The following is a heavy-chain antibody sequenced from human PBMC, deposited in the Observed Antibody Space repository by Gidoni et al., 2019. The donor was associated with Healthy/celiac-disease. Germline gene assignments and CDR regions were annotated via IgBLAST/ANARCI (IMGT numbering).Heavy chain of an antibody. CDR3: ARDRDYYGSGSYSYYFDY. CDR2: ISYDGSNK. J-gene: IGHJ4*02. V-gene: IGHV3-30-3*01. D-gene: IGHD3-10*01. Sequence: QVQLVESGGGVVQPGRSLRLSLAASGFTFSRYAMHWVRQAPGKGLVWVAVISYDGSNKYYADSVKGRFTISRDNSKNTLYLQMNSLRAEDTAVYYCARDRDYYGSGSYSYYFDYWGQGTLVTVSS. CDR1: GFTFSRYA.